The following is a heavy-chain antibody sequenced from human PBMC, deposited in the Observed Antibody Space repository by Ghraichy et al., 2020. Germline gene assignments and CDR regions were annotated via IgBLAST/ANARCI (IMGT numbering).Heavy chain of an antibody. CDR2: IIPIFGTA. J-gene: IGHJ4*02. V-gene: IGHV1-69*13. CDR1: GGTFSSYA. CDR3: ARDRRQLWLPEGYFDY. D-gene: IGHD5-18*01. Sequence: SVKVSCKASGGTFSSYAISWVRQAPGQGLEWMGGIIPIFGTANYAQKFQGRVTITADESTSTAYMELSSLRSEDTAVYYCARDRRQLWLPEGYFDYWGQGTLVTVSS.